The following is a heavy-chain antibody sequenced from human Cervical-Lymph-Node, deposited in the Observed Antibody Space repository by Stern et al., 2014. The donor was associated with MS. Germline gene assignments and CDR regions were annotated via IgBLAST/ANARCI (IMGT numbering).Heavy chain of an antibody. CDR1: GYNLTTFA. CDR3: ATWGAGSSPPLFD. J-gene: IGHJ4*02. Sequence: QVQLVQSGSELKKPGASVKVSCKASGYNLTTFAINWVRQAPGQGLEWMGWINTKTGNPTFAQGFTGRFVFSLDSSINTAYLQIISLKAEDSAVYYCATWGAGSSPPLFDWGQGTLVTVSS. V-gene: IGHV7-4-1*02. D-gene: IGHD6-6*01. CDR2: INTKTGNP.